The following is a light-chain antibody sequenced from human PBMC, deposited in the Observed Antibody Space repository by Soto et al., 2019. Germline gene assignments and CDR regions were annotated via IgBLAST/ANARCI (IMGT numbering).Light chain of an antibody. Sequence: DIVMTQSPDSLAVSLGERATINCKSSQSVLYSSNNKNYLAWYQQKPGQPPKVLIYWASIRESGVPDRFSGSASGKDFTLTISSLQAEDVAVYYCQQYYTTPWTFGQGTKVEIK. CDR3: QQYYTTPWT. CDR1: QSVLYSSNNKNY. J-gene: IGKJ1*01. CDR2: WAS. V-gene: IGKV4-1*01.